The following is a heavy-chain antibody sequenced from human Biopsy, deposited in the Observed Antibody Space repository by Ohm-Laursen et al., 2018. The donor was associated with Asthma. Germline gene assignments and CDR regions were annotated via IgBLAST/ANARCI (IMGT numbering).Heavy chain of an antibody. CDR2: DEHTGNA. J-gene: IGHJ4*02. D-gene: IGHD6-19*01. CDR3: ARDVGGWYYFDN. Sequence: SETLSLTCAVYGGSFRGYYWTWIRQPPGKGLEWIGEDEHTGNANYNPSLQSRVTKSVDTTKNQFSLKLTSVTAADTAVYFCARDVGGWYYFDNGGQGSLVTVPS. CDR1: GGSFRGYY. V-gene: IGHV4-34*01.